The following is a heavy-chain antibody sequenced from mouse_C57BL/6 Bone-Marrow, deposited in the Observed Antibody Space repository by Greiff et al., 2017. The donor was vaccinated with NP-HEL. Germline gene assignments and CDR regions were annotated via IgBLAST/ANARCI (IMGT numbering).Heavy chain of an antibody. CDR1: GYTFTSYW. CDR2: IDPSDSYA. Sequence: QVQLQQPGAELVMPGASVKLSCKASGYTFTSYWMHWVKQRPGQGLEWIGEIDPSDSYANYNQKFKGKSTLTVDKSSSTAYMQLSSLTAEDSAVYYCARGGDYDNAYWGQGTLVTVSA. V-gene: IGHV1-69*01. J-gene: IGHJ3*01. D-gene: IGHD2-4*01. CDR3: ARGGDYDNAY.